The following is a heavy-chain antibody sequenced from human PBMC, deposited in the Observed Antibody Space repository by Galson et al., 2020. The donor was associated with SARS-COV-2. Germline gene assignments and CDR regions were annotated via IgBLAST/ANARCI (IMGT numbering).Heavy chain of an antibody. CDR3: ARDVVEWLVDPNYYGMDV. CDR2: IWYDGSNK. CDR1: GFTFSSYG. V-gene: IGHV3-33*01. Sequence: GESLKISCAASGFTFSSYGMHWVRQAPGKGLEWVAVIWYDGSNKYYADSVKGRFTISRDNSKNTLYLQMNSLRAEDTAVYYCARDVVEWLVDPNYYGMDVWGQGTTVTVSS. D-gene: IGHD6-19*01. J-gene: IGHJ6*02.